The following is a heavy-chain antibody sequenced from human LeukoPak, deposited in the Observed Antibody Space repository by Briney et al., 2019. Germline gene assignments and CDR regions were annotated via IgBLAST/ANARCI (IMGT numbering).Heavy chain of an antibody. V-gene: IGHV4-39*01. D-gene: IGHD5-18*01. Sequence: PSETLSLTCSVSGDSISSSNYYWGWLRQPPGKGLEWIGSTYYSGSTYYNVSLKSRVIISVDTSKNQFSLKLSSVTAADTAVYYCARAMLVNGIHLWTRPFDLWGQGTLVTVSS. CDR2: TYYSGST. J-gene: IGHJ4*02. CDR1: GDSISSSNYY. CDR3: ARAMLVNGIHLWTRPFDL.